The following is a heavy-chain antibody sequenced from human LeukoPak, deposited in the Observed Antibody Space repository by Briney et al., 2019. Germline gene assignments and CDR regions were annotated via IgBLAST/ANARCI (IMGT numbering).Heavy chain of an antibody. CDR2: ISYDGSNK. V-gene: IGHV3-30*18. D-gene: IGHD2-21*01. Sequence: GGSLRLSCAASGFTFSSYGMHWVRQAPGKGLEWVAVISYDGSNKYYADSVKGRFTISRDNSKNTLYLQMNSLRAEGTAVYYCAKGTIFRLPPGYYFDYWGQGTLVTVSS. CDR3: AKGTIFRLPPGYYFDY. CDR1: GFTFSSYG. J-gene: IGHJ4*02.